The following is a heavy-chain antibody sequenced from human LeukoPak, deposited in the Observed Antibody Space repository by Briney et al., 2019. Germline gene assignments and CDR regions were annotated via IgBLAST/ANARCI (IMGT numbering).Heavy chain of an antibody. Sequence: GASVKVSCKVSGYTFTDYYMHWVQQAPGKGLEWMGPVDPEDGETIYAEKFQGRVTITADTSTDTAYMELSSLRSEDTAVYYCAISMVRGVIHPNWGQGTLVTVSS. V-gene: IGHV1-69-2*01. J-gene: IGHJ4*02. CDR2: VDPEDGET. CDR1: GYTFTDYY. CDR3: AISMVRGVIHPN. D-gene: IGHD3-10*01.